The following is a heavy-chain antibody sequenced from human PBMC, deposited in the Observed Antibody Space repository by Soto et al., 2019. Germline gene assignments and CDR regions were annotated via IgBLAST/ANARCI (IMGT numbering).Heavy chain of an antibody. CDR2: IYTSGST. V-gene: IGHV4-4*07. CDR1: GGSISSYY. CDR3: ARGFGGYCSSTSCYRGYGMDV. J-gene: IGHJ6*02. Sequence: SETLSLTCTVSGGSISSYYWSWIRQPAGKGLEWIGRIYTSGSTNYNPSLKSRVTMSVDTSKNQFSLRLSSVTAADTAVYYCARGFGGYCSSTSCYRGYGMDVWGQGTTVTVSS. D-gene: IGHD2-2*01.